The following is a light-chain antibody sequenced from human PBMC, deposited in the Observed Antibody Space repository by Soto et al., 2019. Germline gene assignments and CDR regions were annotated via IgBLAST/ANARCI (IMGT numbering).Light chain of an antibody. J-gene: IGKJ2*01. CDR2: GAS. V-gene: IGKV3-15*01. CDR1: LTISSD. CDR3: QQYNSWPPYT. Sequence: IVLTQSPATLSVSPGESATLSCRASLTISSDLAWYQQKPGQAPRLLIYGASSRATGIPARFSGSGSGTEFTLTISSLQSEDFAVYYCQQYNSWPPYTFGQGTKLEIK.